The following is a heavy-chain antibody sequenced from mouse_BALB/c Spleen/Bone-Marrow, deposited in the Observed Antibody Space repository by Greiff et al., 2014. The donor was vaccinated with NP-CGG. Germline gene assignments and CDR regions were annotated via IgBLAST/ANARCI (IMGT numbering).Heavy chain of an antibody. CDR3: ARRGTGVDY. Sequence: VMLVESGAELVRPGTSVKISCKASGYTFTNYWLGWVKQRPGHGLEWIGDIYPGGGYTNYNEKFKGKATLTADTSPSTAYMQLSSLTSEDSAVYFCARRGTGVDYWGQGTTLTVSS. D-gene: IGHD4-1*01. CDR1: GYTFTNYW. CDR2: IYPGGGYT. J-gene: IGHJ2*01. V-gene: IGHV1-63*02.